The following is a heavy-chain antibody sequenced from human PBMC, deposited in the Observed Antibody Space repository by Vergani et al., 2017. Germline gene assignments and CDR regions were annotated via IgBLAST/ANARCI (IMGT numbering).Heavy chain of an antibody. CDR2: INPNSGGT. D-gene: IGHD3-9*01. CDR1: GYTFTGYY. J-gene: IGHJ4*02. V-gene: IGHV1-2*02. Sequence: QVQLVQSGAEVKKPGASVKVSCKASGYTFTGYYIHWVRQAPGQGLEWMGWINPNSGGTNYAQKFQGRVTMTRDTSISTAYMELSRLKSDDTAVYYCARVNYDILTGSVGGLGYWGQGTLVTVSS. CDR3: ARVNYDILTGSVGGLGY.